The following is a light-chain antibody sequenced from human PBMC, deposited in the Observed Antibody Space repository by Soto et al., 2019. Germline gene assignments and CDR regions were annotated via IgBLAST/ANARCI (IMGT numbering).Light chain of an antibody. J-gene: IGLJ1*01. CDR3: SSSTSSSTLV. CDR2: DVS. Sequence: QSALTQPASVSGSPGQSITISCTGTSSDVGGHNSVAWYQHNPGKAPKLMIYDVSNRPSGVSSRFSGSKSGNTASLSISGLQAEDEADYYCSSSTSSSTLVYGTGTKLTVL. CDR1: SSDVGGHNS. V-gene: IGLV2-14*01.